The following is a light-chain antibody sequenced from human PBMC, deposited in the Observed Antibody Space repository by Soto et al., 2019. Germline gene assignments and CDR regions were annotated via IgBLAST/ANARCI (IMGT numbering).Light chain of an antibody. J-gene: IGKJ4*01. V-gene: IGKV1-27*01. Sequence: DIQMTQSPSSLSASVGDRVTITCRASLPISNYLAWYQQKPGKIPNLLIYAASTLQAGVPSRFSGSGSWTDFTLTISTLQPEDVPAGDCEKYNCAPLTFGVGTNVEIK. CDR2: AAS. CDR1: LPISNY. CDR3: EKYNCAPLT.